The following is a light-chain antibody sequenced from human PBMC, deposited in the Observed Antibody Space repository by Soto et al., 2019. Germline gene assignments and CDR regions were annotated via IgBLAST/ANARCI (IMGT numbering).Light chain of an antibody. Sequence: SALPPLASLSGAFRQSATISVNRKNSDVGGYNYVSWYQRHPGKAPKLMIYDVSNRPSGVSNRFSGSKSGNTASLTISVLQAEDEADYYCSSYTSSSTGVFGTETKVTVL. CDR3: SSYTSSSTGV. J-gene: IGLJ1*01. V-gene: IGLV2-14*01. CDR2: DVS. CDR1: NSDVGGYNY.